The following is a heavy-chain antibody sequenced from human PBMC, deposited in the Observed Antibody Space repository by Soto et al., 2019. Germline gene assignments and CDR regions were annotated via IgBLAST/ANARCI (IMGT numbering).Heavy chain of an antibody. CDR1: GYTFTSYG. V-gene: IGHV1-18*04. CDR3: ARDSGGSGWLYYYYGMDV. Sequence: GASVKVSCKASGYTFTSYGISWVRQAPGQGLEWMGWISAYNGNTNYAQKLQGRLTMTTVTPKSTAYMELRSLRSDDTAVYYCARDSGGSGWLYYYYGMDVWGQGTTVTVSS. CDR2: ISAYNGNT. D-gene: IGHD6-19*01. J-gene: IGHJ6*02.